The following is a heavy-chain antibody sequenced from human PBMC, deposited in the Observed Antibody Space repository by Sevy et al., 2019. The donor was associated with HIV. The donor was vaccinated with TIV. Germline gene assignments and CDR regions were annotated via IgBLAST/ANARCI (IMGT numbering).Heavy chain of an antibody. CDR1: GYRLSELS. Sequence: ASVKVSCNVSGYRLSELSTYWVRQTPAKGLEGMGGFDPEYDDPIYAQNFQGRVTMTEDTSTDTAYMELSSLTSEDTAVYYCATLIVGTSYHRLWGPGTLVTVSS. J-gene: IGHJ4*02. CDR3: ATLIVGTSYHRL. CDR2: FDPEYDDP. D-gene: IGHD1-26*01. V-gene: IGHV1-24*01.